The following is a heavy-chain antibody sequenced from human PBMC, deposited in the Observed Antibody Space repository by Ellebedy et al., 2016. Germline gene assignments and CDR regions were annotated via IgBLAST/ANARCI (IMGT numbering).Heavy chain of an antibody. CDR3: ARGPPVKDAFDI. CDR1: GGSISSYY. J-gene: IGHJ3*02. V-gene: IGHV4-59*01. CDR2: IYYSGST. Sequence: SETLSLXXTVSGGSISSYYWSWFRQPPGKGLEWIGYIYYSGSTNYNPALKSRVTISVDTSKNQFSLKLSSVTAADTAVYYCARGPPVKDAFDIWGQGTMVTVSS.